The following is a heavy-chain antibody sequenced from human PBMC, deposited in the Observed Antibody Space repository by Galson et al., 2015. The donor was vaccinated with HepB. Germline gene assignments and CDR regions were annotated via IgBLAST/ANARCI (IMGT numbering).Heavy chain of an antibody. D-gene: IGHD6-19*01. CDR1: GGSISSSSYY. CDR2: IYYSGST. V-gene: IGHV4-39*01. J-gene: IGHJ4*02. Sequence: ETLSLTCTVSGGSISSSSYYWGWVRQPPGKGLEWIATIYYSGSTYYSPSLMSRVTMSVDTSKNQFSLNLSSVTAADTAVYYCARRLGVAAVYYFDYWGQGTLVTVSS. CDR3: ARRLGVAAVYYFDY.